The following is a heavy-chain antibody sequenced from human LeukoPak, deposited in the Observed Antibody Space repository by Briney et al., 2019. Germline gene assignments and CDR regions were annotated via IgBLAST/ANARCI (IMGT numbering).Heavy chain of an antibody. CDR3: ARDGTMNWFDP. CDR1: GGSISSGGYY. CDR2: IYHSGST. J-gene: IGHJ5*02. V-gene: IGHV4-30-2*01. D-gene: IGHD4/OR15-4a*01. Sequence: PSETLSLTCTVSGGSISSGGYYWSWIRQPPGKGPEWIGYIYHSGSTYYNPSLKSRVTISVDRSKNQFSLKLSSVTAADTAVYYCARDGTMNWFDPWGQGTLVTVSS.